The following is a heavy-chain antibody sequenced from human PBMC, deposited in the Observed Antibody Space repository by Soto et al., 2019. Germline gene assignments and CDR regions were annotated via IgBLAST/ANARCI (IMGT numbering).Heavy chain of an antibody. Sequence: SETLSLTCAVSGGSISSSNWWSWVRQPPGKGLEWIGEIYHSGSTNYNPSLKSRVTISVDKSKNQFSLKPSSVTAADTAVYYWARVPYGPPGAFDIWGQGTMVTVSS. CDR1: GGSISSSNW. CDR2: IYHSGST. V-gene: IGHV4-4*02. D-gene: IGHD4-17*01. J-gene: IGHJ3*02. CDR3: ARVPYGPPGAFDI.